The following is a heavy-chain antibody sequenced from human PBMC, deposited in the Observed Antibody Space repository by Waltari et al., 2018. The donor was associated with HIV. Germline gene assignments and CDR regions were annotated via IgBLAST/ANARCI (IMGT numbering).Heavy chain of an antibody. D-gene: IGHD4-4*01. Sequence: EVQLVEAGGGLVEPGWCLRLSGGGSGFTGSSNYMGWVRQAPGKGLEWVSIIYSGGTTHYADSVKDRFTISRDNSKNTVYLQMDSLRVEDTAVYYCARAPTITTNFDYWGQGTLVTVSS. CDR3: ARAPTITTNFDY. J-gene: IGHJ4*02. CDR1: GFTGSSNY. V-gene: IGHV3-66*01. CDR2: IYSGGTT.